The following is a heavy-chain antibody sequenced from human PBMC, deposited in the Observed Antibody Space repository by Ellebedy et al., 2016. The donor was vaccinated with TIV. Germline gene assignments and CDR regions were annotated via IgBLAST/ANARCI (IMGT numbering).Heavy chain of an antibody. V-gene: IGHV3-30-3*01. D-gene: IGHD6-6*01. CDR2: ISYDGSSR. J-gene: IGHJ4*02. CDR1: GFTFSNYA. CDR3: AKVAAGPGGVWVFDY. Sequence: GESLKISCAASGFTFSNYAMGWVRQAPGKGLEWVTFISYDGSSRYYADSVKGRFTLSRDNSKNTLYLQMNSLRAEDTAVYYCAKVAAGPGGVWVFDYWGQGTLVTVSS.